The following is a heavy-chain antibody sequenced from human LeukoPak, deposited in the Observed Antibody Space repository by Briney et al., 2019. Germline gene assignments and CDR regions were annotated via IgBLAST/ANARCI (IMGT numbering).Heavy chain of an antibody. Sequence: PGGSLRLSCGASGLTFSTSAMSWVRQAPGKGLEWVSGISGSGVTTYYADSVKGRFTISRDNSENTVYLQMDSLRAEDTALYYCAKMGSAPYYDHFDYFDYWGQGTLVTVCS. V-gene: IGHV3-23*01. CDR1: GLTFSTSA. D-gene: IGHD3-10*01. CDR2: ISGSGVTT. J-gene: IGHJ4*02. CDR3: AKMGSAPYYDHFDYFDY.